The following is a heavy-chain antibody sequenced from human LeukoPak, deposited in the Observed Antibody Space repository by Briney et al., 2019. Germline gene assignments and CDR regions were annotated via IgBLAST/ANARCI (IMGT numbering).Heavy chain of an antibody. V-gene: IGHV3-74*01. CDR1: GFTFSSYW. CDR2: INSDGSST. D-gene: IGHD6-13*01. J-gene: IGHJ4*02. Sequence: PGGSLRLSCAAAGFTFSSYWMHWVRQAPGKGLVWVSRINSDGSSTSYADSAKGRFTISRDNAKNTLYLHMNSLRAEDTAVYYCARELETQQLVSWNDGYGYWGQGTLVTVSS. CDR3: ARELETQQLVSWNDGYGY.